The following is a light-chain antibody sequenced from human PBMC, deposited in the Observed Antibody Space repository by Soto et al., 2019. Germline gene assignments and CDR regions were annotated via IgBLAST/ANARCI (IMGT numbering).Light chain of an antibody. CDR1: SSDVGGYNY. J-gene: IGLJ1*01. CDR2: AVS. Sequence: QSALTQPASVSGSPGQSITISCTGTSSDVGGYNYVSWYQQHPGKAPKLMIYAVSNRPSGVSNRFSGSKSGNTATLTISGLQAEDEADYYCCSYTVSGTYVFGTGTKLTAL. CDR3: CSYTVSGTYV. V-gene: IGLV2-14*01.